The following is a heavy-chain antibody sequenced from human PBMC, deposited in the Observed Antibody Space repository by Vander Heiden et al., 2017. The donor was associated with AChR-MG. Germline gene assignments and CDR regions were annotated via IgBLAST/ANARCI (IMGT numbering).Heavy chain of an antibody. CDR3: AADSRGWLDP. CDR1: AFTFSTPA. V-gene: IGHV1-58*01. Sequence: QLVQSGPAAKKPGPSVKVSCQASAFTFSTPAVQSVRPVRDQPLEWIGWIAISNTNYAQKFQEKVSITWDMSTSTAYMELNSLKSEDTAVYYCAADSRGWLDPWGQGTQVTVSS. CDR2: IAISNT. J-gene: IGHJ5*02.